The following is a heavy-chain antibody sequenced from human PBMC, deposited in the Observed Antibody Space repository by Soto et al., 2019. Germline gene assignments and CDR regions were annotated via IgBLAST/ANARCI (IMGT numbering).Heavy chain of an antibody. CDR1: GYTFTNYD. J-gene: IGHJ4*02. CDR3: ARSIVVVTALDY. D-gene: IGHD2-21*02. Sequence: ASVKVSCKAYGYTFTNYDFNWVRQATGHGLEWLGWMNPNSGDTGYAQNFQGRVTLTRNTSINTAYMELSSLRSEDTAVYYCARSIVVVTALDYWGQGTLVTVSS. V-gene: IGHV1-8*01. CDR2: MNPNSGDT.